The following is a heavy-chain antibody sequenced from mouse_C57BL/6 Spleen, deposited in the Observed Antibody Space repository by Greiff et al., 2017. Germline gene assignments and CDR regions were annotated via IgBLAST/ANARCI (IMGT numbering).Heavy chain of an antibody. Sequence: VQLQQPGAELVMPGASVKLSCKASGYTFTSSWMHWVKQRPGQGLEWIGEIDPSDSYTNYNQKFKGKSTLTVDKSSSTAYMQLSSLTSEDSAVYYCARSGTAQAMDYWGQGTSVTVSS. CDR2: IDPSDSYT. V-gene: IGHV1-69*01. D-gene: IGHD3-2*02. J-gene: IGHJ4*01. CDR1: GYTFTSSW. CDR3: ARSGTAQAMDY.